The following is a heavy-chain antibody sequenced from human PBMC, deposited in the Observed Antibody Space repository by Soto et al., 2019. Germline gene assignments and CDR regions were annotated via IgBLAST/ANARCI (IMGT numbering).Heavy chain of an antibody. D-gene: IGHD4-17*01. V-gene: IGHV5-51*01. Sequence: GEALKISCKGSGYNFNIYWIAWVRQMPGKGLEWMGVIYPRDSDTRYSPSFQGQVTISADRSINTAYLQWSSLTASDTAMYYCARQDGDGLYYFDYWGQGTLVTVSS. CDR3: ARQDGDGLYYFDY. J-gene: IGHJ4*02. CDR1: GYNFNIYW. CDR2: IYPRDSDT.